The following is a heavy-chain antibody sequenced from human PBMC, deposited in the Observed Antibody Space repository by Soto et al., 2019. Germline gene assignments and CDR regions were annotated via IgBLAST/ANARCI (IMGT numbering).Heavy chain of an antibody. Sequence: GASVKVSCKASGSTFTTYGISWVPQSPLQGLDGMGWISAYNGNTNYAQKLQGRVTMTTDTSTSTAYMELRSLRSEDTAVYYWERGGGYYDSSGYYFDYWGQGTLVTSPQ. J-gene: IGHJ4*02. CDR3: ERGGGYYDSSGYYFDY. CDR1: GSTFTTYG. CDR2: ISAYNGNT. D-gene: IGHD3-22*01. V-gene: IGHV1-18*01.